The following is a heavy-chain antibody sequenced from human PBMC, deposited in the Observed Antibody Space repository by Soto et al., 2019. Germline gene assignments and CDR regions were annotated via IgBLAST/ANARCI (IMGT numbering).Heavy chain of an antibody. J-gene: IGHJ4*02. CDR3: ARVTVVTHFDY. CDR1: GYTFTSYA. Sequence: QVQLVQSGAEEKKPGASVKVSCKGSGYTFTSYAMHRVRQAPGQRLEWMGWINAGNGNTKYSQKFQGRVTITRDTSASTAYMELSSLRSEDTAVYYCARVTVVTHFDYWGQGNLVTVST. V-gene: IGHV1-3*05. CDR2: INAGNGNT. D-gene: IGHD2-15*01.